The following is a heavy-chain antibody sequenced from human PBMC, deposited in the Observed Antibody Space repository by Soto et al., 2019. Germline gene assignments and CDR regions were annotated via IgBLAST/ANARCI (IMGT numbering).Heavy chain of an antibody. D-gene: IGHD3-3*01. CDR3: TTENYDFWSGYLASANYYGMDV. CDR2: IKSKTDGGTT. V-gene: IGHV3-15*07. CDR1: GFTFSNAW. Sequence: GGSLRLSCAASGFTFSNAWMNWVRQAPGKGLEWVGRIKSKTDGGTTDYAAPGKGRFTISRDDSKNTLYLQMNSLKTEDTAVYYCTTENYDFWSGYLASANYYGMDVWGQGTTVTVSS. J-gene: IGHJ6*02.